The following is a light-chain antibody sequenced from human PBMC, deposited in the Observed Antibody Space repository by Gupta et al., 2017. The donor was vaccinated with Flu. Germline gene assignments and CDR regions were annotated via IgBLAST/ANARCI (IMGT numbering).Light chain of an antibody. CDR2: QDS. CDR3: PAWDSSTDLV. J-gene: IGLJ2*01. V-gene: IGLV3-1*01. CDR1: KLGDKY. Sequence: SYELTQPPSVSVSPGQTASITCSGDKLGDKYACWYQQKPGQSPVLVTYQDSKRPSGIPERFSGSNSGNTATLTISGTQAMDEADYYCPAWDSSTDLVFGGGTKLTVL.